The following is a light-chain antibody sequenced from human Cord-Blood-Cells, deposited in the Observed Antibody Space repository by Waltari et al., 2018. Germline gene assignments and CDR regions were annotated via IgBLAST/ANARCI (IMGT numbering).Light chain of an antibody. CDR3: QQYNSYPWT. V-gene: IGKV1-5*03. J-gene: IGKJ1*01. CDR1: QSISSW. CDR2: KAS. Sequence: DIQMTQSPSTVSASVEDRVTITCRASQSISSWLAWYQQKPGKAPKLLIYKASSLESGVPSRFSGSGSGTEFTLTISSLQPDDFATYYCQQYNSYPWTFGQGTKVEIK.